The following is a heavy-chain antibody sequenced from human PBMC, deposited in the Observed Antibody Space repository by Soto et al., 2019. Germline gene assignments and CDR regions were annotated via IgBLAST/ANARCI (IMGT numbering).Heavy chain of an antibody. J-gene: IGHJ4*02. Sequence: QITLKESGPTLVKPTQTLTLTCTFSGFSLSTSGVGVGWIRQPPGKALEWLALIYWDDDKRYSPSLNNRLTTPXXXSXXQVVLTMTNMDPVDTATYYCAHSVQDSSSWTGFDYWGQGTLVTVSS. D-gene: IGHD6-13*01. CDR1: GFSLSTSGVG. V-gene: IGHV2-5*02. CDR2: IYWDDDK. CDR3: AHSVQDSSSWTGFDY.